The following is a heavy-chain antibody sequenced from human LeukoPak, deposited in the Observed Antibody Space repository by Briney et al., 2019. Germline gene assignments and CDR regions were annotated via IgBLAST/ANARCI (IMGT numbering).Heavy chain of an antibody. V-gene: IGHV4-30-2*01. D-gene: IGHD1-26*01. CDR1: GGSISSGHSS. CDR3: ARGGTAFDI. J-gene: IGHJ3*02. CDR2: TYHSGNT. Sequence: SETLSLTCVVSGGSISSGHSSWNWFRQPPGKGLEWIGYTYHSGNTYYNQSLKSRLAISVDRSKNQISLKLKSVAAADTALYYCARGGTAFDIWGQGTMVTVSS.